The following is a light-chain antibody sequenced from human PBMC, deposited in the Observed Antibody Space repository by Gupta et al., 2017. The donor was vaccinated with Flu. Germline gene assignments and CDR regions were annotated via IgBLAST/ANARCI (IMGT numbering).Light chain of an antibody. CDR3: QQEYNTPRT. Sequence: SLGERATINCKSSQSVLYSSNNKNYLAWYQQKPGQPPKLLIYWASTRESGVPDRFSGSGSGTDFTLTISSLQAEDVAVYYCQQEYNTPRTFGQGTKVEIK. CDR2: WAS. CDR1: QSVLYSSNNKNY. J-gene: IGKJ1*01. V-gene: IGKV4-1*01.